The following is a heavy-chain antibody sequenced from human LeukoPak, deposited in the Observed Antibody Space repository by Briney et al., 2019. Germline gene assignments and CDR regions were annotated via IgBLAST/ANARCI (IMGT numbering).Heavy chain of an antibody. V-gene: IGHV3-21*01. CDR2: ISSGSSYI. J-gene: IGHJ4*02. Sequence: GGSLRLSCAASGFTFSRFSMTWVRQAPGEGLEWVSSISSGSSYIYYADAVKGRFTISRDNAKNSLYLQMNSLRDEDTAVYYCASDLTSTVTLGYWGQGTLVTVSS. CDR1: GFTFSRFS. D-gene: IGHD4-17*01. CDR3: ASDLTSTVTLGY.